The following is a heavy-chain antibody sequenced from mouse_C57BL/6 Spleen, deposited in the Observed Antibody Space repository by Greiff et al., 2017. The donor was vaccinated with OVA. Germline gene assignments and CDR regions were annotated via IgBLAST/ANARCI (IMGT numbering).Heavy chain of an antibody. CDR3: ARRIYYGNLSYWYFDV. D-gene: IGHD2-1*01. CDR2: ISSGSSTI. Sequence: DVHLVESGGGLVKPGGSLKLSCAASGFTFSDYGMHWVRQAPEKGLEWVAYISSGSSTIYYADTVKGRFTISRDNAKNTLFLQMTSLRSEDTAMYYCARRIYYGNLSYWYFDVWGTGTTVTVSS. J-gene: IGHJ1*03. V-gene: IGHV5-17*01. CDR1: GFTFSDYG.